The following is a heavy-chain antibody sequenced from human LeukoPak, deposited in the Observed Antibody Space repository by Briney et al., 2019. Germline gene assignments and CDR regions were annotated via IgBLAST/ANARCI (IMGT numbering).Heavy chain of an antibody. CDR3: AREYAYSNYSGGPVEEGYYYFYMDV. CDR1: GGSISSGDYY. Sequence: SETLSLTCTVSGGSISSGDYYWSWIRQPPGKGLEWLGYIYYSGSTYYNPSLKSRITISVDTSKNQFSLKLSSVTAADTAVYYCAREYAYSNYSGGPVEEGYYYFYMDVWGKGTTVTVSS. J-gene: IGHJ6*03. D-gene: IGHD4-11*01. V-gene: IGHV4-30-4*01. CDR2: IYYSGST.